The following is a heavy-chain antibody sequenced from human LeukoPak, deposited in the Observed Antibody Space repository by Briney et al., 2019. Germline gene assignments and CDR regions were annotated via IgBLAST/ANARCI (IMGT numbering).Heavy chain of an antibody. Sequence: SETLSLTCAVSGYSISSGYYWGWVRQPPGKGLEWIGSIYHSGSTYYNPSLKSRVTISLDTSKNQFSLKLSSVTAADTAVYYCARLAQGGSKTYYFDYWGQGTLVTVSS. J-gene: IGHJ4*02. V-gene: IGHV4-38-2*01. CDR3: ARLAQGGSKTYYFDY. CDR1: GYSISSGYY. CDR2: IYHSGST. D-gene: IGHD5-12*01.